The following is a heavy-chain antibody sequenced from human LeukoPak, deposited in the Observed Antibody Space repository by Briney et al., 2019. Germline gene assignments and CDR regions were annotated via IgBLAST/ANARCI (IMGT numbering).Heavy chain of an antibody. D-gene: IGHD3-3*01. CDR2: ISSSSSTI. CDR1: GFTFSSCS. CDR3: ARNDFWSGYLSYYFDY. J-gene: IGHJ4*02. V-gene: IGHV3-48*01. Sequence: GGSLRLSCAASGFTFSSCSMNWVRQAPGKGLEWVSYISSSSSTIYYADSAKGRFTISRDNAKNSPYLQMNSLRAEDTAVYYCARNDFWSGYLSYYFDYWGQGTLVTVSS.